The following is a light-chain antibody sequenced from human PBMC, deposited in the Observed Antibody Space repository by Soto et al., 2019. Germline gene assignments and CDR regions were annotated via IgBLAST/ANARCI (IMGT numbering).Light chain of an antibody. Sequence: DIVMTQSPDSLAVSLGERATINCKSSQSVLYSSNNKNYLAWYQQKPGQPPKLLIYWASTRESGVPDRFSGSGSGTDFTLTISSLQAEDVAVSYCQQYYSPPWTFGQGTKVEIK. CDR2: WAS. CDR3: QQYYSPPWT. CDR1: QSVLYSSNNKNY. J-gene: IGKJ1*01. V-gene: IGKV4-1*01.